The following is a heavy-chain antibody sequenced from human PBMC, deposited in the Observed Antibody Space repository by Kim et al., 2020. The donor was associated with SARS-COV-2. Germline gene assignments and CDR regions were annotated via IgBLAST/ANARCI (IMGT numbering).Heavy chain of an antibody. CDR3: ARVIELYGFNP. V-gene: IGHV4-59*01. D-gene: IGHD3-10*01. Sequence: SETLSLTCTVSGGSISSYYWSWIRQPPGKGLEWIGYIYYSGSTNYNPSLKSRVTISVDTSKNQFSLKLSSVTAADTAVYYCARVIELYGFNPWGQGTLVTVSS. CDR2: IYYSGST. CDR1: GGSISSYY. J-gene: IGHJ5*02.